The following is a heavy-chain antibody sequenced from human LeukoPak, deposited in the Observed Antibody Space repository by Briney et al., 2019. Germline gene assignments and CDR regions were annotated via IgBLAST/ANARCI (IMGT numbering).Heavy chain of an antibody. CDR1: GFTFSAYA. D-gene: IGHD1-26*01. CDR3: AKDSYSGSSVYFDY. CDR2: ISGSGGST. J-gene: IGHJ4*02. V-gene: IGHV3-23*01. Sequence: GGSLRLSCAASGFTFSAYAMSWVRQAPGKWLEWVSAISGSGGSTYYADSVKGRFTISRDNSKNTLYLQMNSLRAEDTAVYYCAKDSYSGSSVYFDYWRQGTLVTVSS.